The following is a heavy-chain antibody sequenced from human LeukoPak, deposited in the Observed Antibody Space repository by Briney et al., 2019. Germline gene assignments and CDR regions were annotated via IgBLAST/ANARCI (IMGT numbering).Heavy chain of an antibody. CDR2: ISGSGGST. CDR3: AKLGGNYDFWSGYSRTDY. V-gene: IGHV3-23*01. J-gene: IGHJ4*02. Sequence: GGSLRLSCAASGFTFSSYAMSWVRQAPGKGLEWVSAISGSGGSTYYADSVKGRFTISRGNSKNTLYLQMNSLRAEDTAVYYCAKLGGNYDFWSGYSRTDYWGQGTLVTVSS. D-gene: IGHD3-3*01. CDR1: GFTFSSYA.